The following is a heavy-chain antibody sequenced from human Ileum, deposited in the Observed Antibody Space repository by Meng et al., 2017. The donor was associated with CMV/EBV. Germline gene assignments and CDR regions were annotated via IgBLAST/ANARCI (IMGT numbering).Heavy chain of an antibody. CDR3: ARGRVAQDY. CDR2: IYNSGKT. CDR1: GDSIITGNSN. Sequence: QVGWQGAGPGRVKPSGTRSLICSVSGDSIITGNSNWSWIRQAPGKDMEWIGYIYNSGKTDCNPPLKSRVTISIDTSKNQFSLKLTSVTAADTAVYYCARGRVAQDYWGQGTLVTVSS. V-gene: IGHV4-30-4*01. J-gene: IGHJ4*02.